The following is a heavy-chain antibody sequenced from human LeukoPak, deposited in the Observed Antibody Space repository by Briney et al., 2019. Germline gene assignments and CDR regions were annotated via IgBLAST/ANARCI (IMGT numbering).Heavy chain of an antibody. CDR2: ITSYNDKR. CDR1: GYSFSNYG. D-gene: IGHD3-10*01. Sequence: ASVKVSCKASGYSFSNYGISWVRQAPGQGLEWTGWITSYNDKRNYAQKLQGRVTMTTESSTSTAYMELRSLRSDDTAMYYCARGGFTLVRGALDYWGQGTLVTVSS. CDR3: ARGGFTLVRGALDY. V-gene: IGHV1-18*01. J-gene: IGHJ4*02.